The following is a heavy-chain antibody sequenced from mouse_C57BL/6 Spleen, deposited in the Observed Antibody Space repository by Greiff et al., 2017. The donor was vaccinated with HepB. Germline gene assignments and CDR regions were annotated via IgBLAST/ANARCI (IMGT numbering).Heavy chain of an antibody. CDR1: GYTFTSYW. CDR3: TNYDYDDYFDY. D-gene: IGHD2-4*01. V-gene: IGHV1-5*01. J-gene: IGHJ2*01. Sequence: EVQLQQSGTVLARPGASVKMSCKTSGYTFTSYWMHWVKQRPGQGLEWIGAIYPGNSDTSYNQKFKGKAKLTAVTSASTAYMELSSLTNEDSAVYYCTNYDYDDYFDYWGQGTTLTVSS. CDR2: IYPGNSDT.